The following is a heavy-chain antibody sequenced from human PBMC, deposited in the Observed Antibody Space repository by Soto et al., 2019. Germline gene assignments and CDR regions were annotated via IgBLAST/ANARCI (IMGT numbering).Heavy chain of an antibody. D-gene: IGHD4-17*01. J-gene: IGHJ5*02. CDR2: IIPIFGTA. CDR1: GGTFSSYA. CDR3: AREVGNDCGDYVPWFDP. V-gene: IGHV1-69*13. Sequence: SVKVSCKASGGTFSSYAISWVRQAPGQGLEWMGGIIPIFGTANYAQKFQGRVTITADESTSTAYMELSSLRSEDTAVYYCAREVGNDCGDYVPWFDPWGQGTLVTVSS.